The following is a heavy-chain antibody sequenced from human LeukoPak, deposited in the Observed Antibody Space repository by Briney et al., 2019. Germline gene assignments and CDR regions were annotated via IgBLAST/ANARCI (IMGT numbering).Heavy chain of an antibody. Sequence: GGSLRLSCAASGFTFSSYAMHWVRQAPGKGLEWGPVISYDGSNKFSADSVKGRLTISRDNAKNSLYLQMNSLRAEDTAVYYCAELGITVIGGVWGKGTTVTISS. V-gene: IGHV3-30*04. CDR1: GFTFSSYA. CDR2: ISYDGSNK. J-gene: IGHJ6*04. CDR3: AELGITVIGGV. D-gene: IGHD3-10*02.